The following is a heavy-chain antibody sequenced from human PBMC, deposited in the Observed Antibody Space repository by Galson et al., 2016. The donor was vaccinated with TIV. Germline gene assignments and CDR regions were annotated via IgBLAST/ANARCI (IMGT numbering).Heavy chain of an antibody. Sequence: SVKVSCKASGYTFTNDHIHWVRQVSGQGPEWVGWMNPDNAKTGFAQKFQGRVAMTRNTSVSTVYMELSMLTSEDTAVYYCARFVSRSWYADWFDPGGQGTLFTLSS. CDR2: MNPDNAKT. D-gene: IGHD6-13*01. CDR1: GYTFTNDH. CDR3: ARFVSRSWYADWFDP. V-gene: IGHV1-8*01. J-gene: IGHJ5*02.